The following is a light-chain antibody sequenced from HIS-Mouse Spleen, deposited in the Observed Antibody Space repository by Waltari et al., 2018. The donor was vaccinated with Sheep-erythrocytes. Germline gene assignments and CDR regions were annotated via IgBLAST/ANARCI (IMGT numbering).Light chain of an antibody. J-gene: IGLJ3*02. CDR1: KLGDKY. V-gene: IGLV3-1*01. CDR2: QDS. CDR3: YSAADNNLV. Sequence: SYELTQPPSVSVSPGQTASITCSGDKLGDKYACWYQQKPGHSPVLVIYQDSKRPSGIPERFSGSNSGNTATLTISGTQAMDEADYYCYSAADNNLVFGGGTKLTVL.